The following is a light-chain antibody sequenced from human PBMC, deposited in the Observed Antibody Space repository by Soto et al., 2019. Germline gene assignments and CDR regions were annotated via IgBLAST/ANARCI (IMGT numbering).Light chain of an antibody. CDR1: SSDVGGYNY. CDR2: EVS. J-gene: IGLJ2*01. CDR3: SSYTSSSTLDVV. V-gene: IGLV2-14*01. Sequence: QPVLTQPASVSGSPGQSITISCTGTSSDVGGYNYVSWYQQHPGKAPKLMIYEVSNRPSGVSNRFSGSKSGNTASLTISGLQAEDEADYYCSSYTSSSTLDVVFGGGTKLT.